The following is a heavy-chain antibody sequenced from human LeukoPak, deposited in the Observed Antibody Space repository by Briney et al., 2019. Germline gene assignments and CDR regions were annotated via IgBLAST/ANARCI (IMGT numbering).Heavy chain of an antibody. Sequence: SVKVSCKASGGTFSSYAISWVRQAPGQGLEWMGGIIPIFGTTNYAQKFQDRVTITADKSTSTAYMELSSLRSEDTAVYYCARVVGLTGYSSSWYSGYYYYMDVWGKGTRVTISS. CDR1: GGTFSSYA. CDR3: ARVVGLTGYSSSWYSGYYYYMDV. CDR2: IIPIFGTT. J-gene: IGHJ6*03. D-gene: IGHD6-13*01. V-gene: IGHV1-69*06.